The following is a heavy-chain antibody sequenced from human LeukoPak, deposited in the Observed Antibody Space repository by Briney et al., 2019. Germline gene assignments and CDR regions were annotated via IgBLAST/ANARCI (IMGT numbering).Heavy chain of an antibody. Sequence: PSETLSLTCTVSGGSISSSSYYWGWIRQPPGKGLEWIGSIYYSGSAYYNPSLKSRVTISVDTSKNQFSLKLSSVTAADTAVYYCARQKGYFFDYWGQGTLVTVSS. CDR3: ARQKGYFFDY. CDR1: GGSISSSSYY. CDR2: IYYSGSA. V-gene: IGHV4-39*07. J-gene: IGHJ4*02.